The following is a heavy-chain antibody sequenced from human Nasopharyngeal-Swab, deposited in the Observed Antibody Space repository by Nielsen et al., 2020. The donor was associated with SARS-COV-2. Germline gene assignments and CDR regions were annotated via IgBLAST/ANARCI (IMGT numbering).Heavy chain of an antibody. Sequence: GESLKISCQGSGYSFVNYWISWVRQMPGKGLEWMGRIDPRDSYSKFSPPFQGHVTISADKSITTAYLQWSSLKASDTAMYYCAISSGPFDIWGQGTMVTVSS. J-gene: IGHJ3*02. V-gene: IGHV5-10-1*01. CDR1: GYSFVNYW. CDR3: AISSGPFDI. D-gene: IGHD3-10*02. CDR2: IDPRDSYS.